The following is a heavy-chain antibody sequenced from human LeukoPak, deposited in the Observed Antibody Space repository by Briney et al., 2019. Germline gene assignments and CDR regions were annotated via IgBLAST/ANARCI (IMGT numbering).Heavy chain of an antibody. Sequence: SETLSLTCAVYGGSFSGYYWSWIRQPPGKGLEWIGEINHSGSTNYNPSLKSRVTISVDTSKNQFSLKLSSVTAADTAVYYCAVYDFWSGYYRDDAFDIWGQGTMVTVSS. V-gene: IGHV4-34*01. CDR3: AVYDFWSGYYRDDAFDI. CDR2: INHSGST. J-gene: IGHJ3*02. D-gene: IGHD3-3*01. CDR1: GGSFSGYY.